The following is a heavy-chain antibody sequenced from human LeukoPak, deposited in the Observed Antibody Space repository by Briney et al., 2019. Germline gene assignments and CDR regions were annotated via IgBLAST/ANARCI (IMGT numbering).Heavy chain of an antibody. CDR1: GGTFSSYA. J-gene: IGHJ4*02. CDR2: IIPIFGTA. CDR3: ARAGGGYSYGYGLDY. D-gene: IGHD5-18*01. V-gene: IGHV1-69*13. Sequence: ASVKVSCKASGGTFSSYAISWVRQAPGQGLEWMGGIIPIFGTANYAQKLQVRVTITADESTSTAYMELSSLRSEDTAVYYCARAGGGYSYGYGLDYWGQGTLVTVSS.